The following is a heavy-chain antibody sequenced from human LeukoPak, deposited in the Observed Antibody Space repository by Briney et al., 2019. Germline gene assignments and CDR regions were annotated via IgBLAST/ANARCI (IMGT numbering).Heavy chain of an antibody. J-gene: IGHJ4*02. D-gene: IGHD3-10*01. CDR3: ARPRYGSGRYFDY. CDR2: ISSSSTYI. V-gene: IGHV3-21*01. CDR1: GFTFSTYS. Sequence: PGGSLRLSCAASGFTFSTYSMNWVRQAPGKGLEWVSSISSSSTYIYYADSVKGRFTISRDNAKNSLYLQMNSLRAEDTAVYYCARPRYGSGRYFDYWGQGTLVTVSS.